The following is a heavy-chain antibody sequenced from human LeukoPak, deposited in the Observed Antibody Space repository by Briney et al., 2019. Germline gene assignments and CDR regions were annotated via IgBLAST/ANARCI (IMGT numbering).Heavy chain of an antibody. D-gene: IGHD6-6*01. CDR1: GYTFTGYY. CDR2: ISAYNGNT. CDR3: ARDGGFIAARRPVDY. V-gene: IGHV1-18*04. J-gene: IGHJ4*02. Sequence: ASVKVSCKASGYTFTGYYMHWVRQAPGQGLEWMGWISAYNGNTNYAQKLQGRVTMTTDTSTSTAYMELRSLRSDDTAVYYCARDGGFIAARRPVDYWGQGTLVTVSS.